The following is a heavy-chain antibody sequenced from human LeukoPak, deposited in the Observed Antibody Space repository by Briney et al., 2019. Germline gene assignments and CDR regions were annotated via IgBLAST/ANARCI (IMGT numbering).Heavy chain of an antibody. D-gene: IGHD3-3*01. CDR1: GYTFTSYA. V-gene: IGHV7-4-1*02. Sequence: ASVKVSCKASGYTFTSYAMNWVRQASGQGLEWMGWINTNTGNPTYAQGFTGRFVFSLDTSVSTAYLQISSLKAEDTAVYYCAREHTIFGVVINDYWGQGTLVTVSS. CDR2: INTNTGNP. CDR3: AREHTIFGVVINDY. J-gene: IGHJ4*02.